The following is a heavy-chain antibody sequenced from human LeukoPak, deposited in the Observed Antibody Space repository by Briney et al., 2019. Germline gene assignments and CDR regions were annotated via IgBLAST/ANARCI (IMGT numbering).Heavy chain of an antibody. V-gene: IGHV3-30*18. CDR1: GFTFSDYY. J-gene: IGHJ6*02. CDR2: ISYDGSNK. Sequence: GGSLRLSCAASGFTFSDYYMSWIRQAPGKGLEWVAVISYDGSNKYYADSVKGRFTISRDNSKNTLYLQMNSLRAEDTAVYYCAKSSTSGGYYYYGMDVWGQGTTVTVSS. D-gene: IGHD2-2*01. CDR3: AKSSTSGGYYYYGMDV.